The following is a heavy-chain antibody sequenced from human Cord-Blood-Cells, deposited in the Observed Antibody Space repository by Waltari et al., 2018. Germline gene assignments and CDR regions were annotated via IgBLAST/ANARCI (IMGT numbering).Heavy chain of an antibody. CDR1: GYTFTGYY. D-gene: IGHD6-13*01. Sequence: QVQLVQSGAEVKKPGASVKVSCKASGYTFTGYYMHWVRQAPGQGLEWMGWINPNSGGTNYEQKLQGWVTMTRDTSISTAYMELSRLRSDDTAVYYCARDSNSSSWYAFDIWGQGTMVTVSS. J-gene: IGHJ3*02. CDR3: ARDSNSSSWYAFDI. CDR2: INPNSGGT. V-gene: IGHV1-2*04.